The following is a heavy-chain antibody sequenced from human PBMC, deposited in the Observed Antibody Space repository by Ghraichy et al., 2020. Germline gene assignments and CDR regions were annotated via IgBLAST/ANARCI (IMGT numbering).Heavy chain of an antibody. CDR1: GGTFSSYA. Sequence: SVKVSCKASGGTFSSYAISWVRQAPGQGLEWMGGIIPIFGTANYAQKFQGRVTITADESTSTAYMELSSLRSEDTAVYYCASNPFAAHYYDSSGAIPNYGMGGWGQGTTVNVSS. V-gene: IGHV1-69*13. CDR3: ASNPFAAHYYDSSGAIPNYGMGG. CDR2: IIPIFGTA. J-gene: IGHJ6*02. D-gene: IGHD3-22*01.